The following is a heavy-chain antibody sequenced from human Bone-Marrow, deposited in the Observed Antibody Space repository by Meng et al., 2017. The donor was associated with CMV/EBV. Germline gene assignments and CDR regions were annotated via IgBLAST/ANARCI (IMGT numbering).Heavy chain of an antibody. V-gene: IGHV1-2*02. D-gene: IGHD3-10*01. Sequence: ASVKVSCKASGYTFTGYFIHWVRQAPGQGLEWMGWVNPNGGVTYYAQKFLGSVTMTRDSSISTAYMELSGLRSNDTAMYYCARAGFGGLSGVDVWGQGTTVTSP. J-gene: IGHJ6*02. CDR3: ARAGFGGLSGVDV. CDR1: GYTFTGYF. CDR2: VNPNGGVT.